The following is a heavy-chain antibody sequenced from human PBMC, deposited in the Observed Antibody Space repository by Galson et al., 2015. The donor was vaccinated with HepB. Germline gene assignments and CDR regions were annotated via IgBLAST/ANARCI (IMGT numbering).Heavy chain of an antibody. CDR2: ISYDGSNK. V-gene: IGHV3-30*18. D-gene: IGHD5-18*01. J-gene: IGHJ6*02. CDR1: GFTFSDYG. Sequence: SLRLSCAASGFTFSDYGMHWVRQAPGKGLEWVAFISYDGSNKYYADSVKGRFTISRDNSKNTLYLQMSSLRAEDTAVYYCAKHQLWLRYYYYGMDVWGHGTTVTVSS. CDR3: AKHQLWLRYYYYGMDV.